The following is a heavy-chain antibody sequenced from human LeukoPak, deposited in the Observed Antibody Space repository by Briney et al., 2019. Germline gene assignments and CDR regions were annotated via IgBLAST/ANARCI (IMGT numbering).Heavy chain of an antibody. D-gene: IGHD3-22*01. V-gene: IGHV3-66*01. J-gene: IGHJ3*02. CDR3: ARDAVVIDGGDAFDI. Sequence: LPGGSLRLSCAASGFTVSSNYMSWVRQAPGKGLEWVSVIYSGGSTYYADSVKGRFTISRDNSKNTLYLQMNSLRAEDTAVYYCARDAVVIDGGDAFDIWGQGTMVTVSS. CDR2: IYSGGST. CDR1: GFTVSSNY.